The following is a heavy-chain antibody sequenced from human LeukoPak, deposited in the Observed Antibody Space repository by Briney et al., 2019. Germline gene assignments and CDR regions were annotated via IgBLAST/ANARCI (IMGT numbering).Heavy chain of an antibody. CDR2: IYSGGST. CDR1: GFTVSSNY. CDR3: ARSVDTASLDY. D-gene: IGHD5-18*01. V-gene: IGHV3-53*01. Sequence: QSGGSLRLSCAASGFTVSSNYMSWVRQAPGKGLEWVSVIYSGGSTYYADSVKGRFTISRDNSKNTLYLQMNSLRAEDTAVYYCARSVDTASLDYWGQGTLVTVSS. J-gene: IGHJ4*02.